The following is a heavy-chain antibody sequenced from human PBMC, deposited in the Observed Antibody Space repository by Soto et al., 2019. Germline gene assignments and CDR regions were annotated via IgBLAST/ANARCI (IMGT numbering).Heavy chain of an antibody. CDR2: IYPGDSDT. D-gene: IGHD2-2*01. CDR3: ARRPYCSSTSCYVSWFDP. J-gene: IGHJ5*02. V-gene: IGHV5-51*01. Sequence: PGESLKISCKGSGYSFTSYWIGWVRQMPGKGLEWMGIIYPGDSDTRYSPSFQGQVTISADKSISTAYLQWSSLKASDTAMYYCARRPYCSSTSCYVSWFDPWGQGTLVTVSS. CDR1: GYSFTSYW.